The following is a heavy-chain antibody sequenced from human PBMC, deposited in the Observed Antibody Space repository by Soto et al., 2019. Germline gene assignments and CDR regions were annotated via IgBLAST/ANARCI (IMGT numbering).Heavy chain of an antibody. CDR3: ARRHPPRFIDF. CDR2: ISYDGTNK. CDR1: GFTFGTYA. V-gene: IGHV3-30-3*01. J-gene: IGHJ4*02. D-gene: IGHD3-3*01. Sequence: SPRLSCAASGFTFGTYAMHWVRQAPGKGLEWVAVISYDGTNKYYADSVKGRFTISRDSSKNTVYLQMNSLRAEDTAVYFCARRHPPRFIDFWGQGTLGTVS.